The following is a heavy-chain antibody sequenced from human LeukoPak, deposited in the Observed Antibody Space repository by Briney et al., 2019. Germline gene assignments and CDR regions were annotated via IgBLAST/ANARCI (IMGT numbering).Heavy chain of an antibody. V-gene: IGHV3-30*18. D-gene: IGHD5-18*01. J-gene: IGHJ4*02. CDR2: ISYDGSNK. Sequence: PGRSLRLSCAASGFTFSSYGMHWVRQAPGKGLEWVAVISYDGSNKYYADSVKGRFTISRDNSKNTLYLQMNSLRAEDTAVYYCAKENRGYSYGYYFDYWGQGTLVTVSS. CDR3: AKENRGYSYGYYFDY. CDR1: GFTFSSYG.